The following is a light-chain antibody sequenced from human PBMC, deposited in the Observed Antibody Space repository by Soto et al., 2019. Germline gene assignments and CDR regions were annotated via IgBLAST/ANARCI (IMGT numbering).Light chain of an antibody. V-gene: IGKV1-5*03. CDR3: QQYSSYLWT. Sequence: DSHMTQSPSTLFSSVRDRLTLTCPASQSVSSWLAWFQQKPGKAPKLLIYKASSLQSGVPSRFSGSGSGAEFTLTISSLQPDDFAVYYCQQYSSYLWTFGQGTKVDI. CDR2: KAS. CDR1: QSVSSW. J-gene: IGKJ1*01.